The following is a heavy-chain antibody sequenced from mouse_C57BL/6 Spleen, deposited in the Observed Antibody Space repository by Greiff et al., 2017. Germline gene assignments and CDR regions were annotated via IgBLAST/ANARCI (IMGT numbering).Heavy chain of an antibody. J-gene: IGHJ3*01. CDR2: IDPSDSET. CDR3: ARGDWDSPY. CDR1: GYTFTSYW. D-gene: IGHD4-1*01. Sequence: QVQLQQPGAELVRPGSSVKLSCKASGYTFTSYWMHWVKQRPIQGLEWIGNIDPSDSETHYNQKFKDKATLTVDKSSSTAYMQLSSLKSEDSAVYYCARGDWDSPYWGQGTLVTVSA. V-gene: IGHV1-52*01.